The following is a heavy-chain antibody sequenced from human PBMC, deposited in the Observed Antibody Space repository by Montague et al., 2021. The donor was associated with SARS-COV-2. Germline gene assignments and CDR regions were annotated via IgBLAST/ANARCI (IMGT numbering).Heavy chain of an antibody. V-gene: IGHV4-59*01. CDR3: ARGSGWMGNAFDI. CDR1: GGSISRYY. Sequence: SETLSLTCTVSGGSISRYYYSWILQPPGKGLEWIGYIYYSGSTNYNPSLKSRVTISVDTSKNQFSLKLSSVTAADTAVYYCARGSGWMGNAFDIWGQGTMVTVSS. D-gene: IGHD6-19*01. J-gene: IGHJ3*02. CDR2: IYYSGST.